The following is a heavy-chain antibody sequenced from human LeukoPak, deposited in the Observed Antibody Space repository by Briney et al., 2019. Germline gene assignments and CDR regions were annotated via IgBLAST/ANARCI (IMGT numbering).Heavy chain of an antibody. J-gene: IGHJ5*02. CDR1: GFTFSNFA. CDR2: ITGYGAT. V-gene: IGHV3-23*01. Sequence: GGSLRFSCAASGFTFSNFAMMWVRQAPGTGLQWVSAITGYGATFYADSVRGRFTIFRDTSMNTLFLQMNSLGAEDTAVYYCAKGAAAGKVDWFDPWGQGTLVTVSS. CDR3: AKGAAAGKVDWFDP. D-gene: IGHD6-13*01.